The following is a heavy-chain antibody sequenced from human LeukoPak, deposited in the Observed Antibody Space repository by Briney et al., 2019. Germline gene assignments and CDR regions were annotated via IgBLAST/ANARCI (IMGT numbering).Heavy chain of an antibody. J-gene: IGHJ4*02. CDR2: INHSGST. CDR3: ARGTYPLYYDSSGYYRY. V-gene: IGHV4-34*01. Sequence: PSETLSLTCAVYGGSFSGYYWSWIRQPPGKGPGWVGEINHSGSTNYNPSLKSRVTISVDTSKNQFSLKLSSVTAADTAVYYCARGTYPLYYDSSGYYRYWGQGTLVTVSS. CDR1: GGSFSGYY. D-gene: IGHD3-22*01.